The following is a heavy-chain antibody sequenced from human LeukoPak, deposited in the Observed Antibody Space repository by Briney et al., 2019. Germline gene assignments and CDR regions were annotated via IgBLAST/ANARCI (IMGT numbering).Heavy chain of an antibody. CDR3: ASDFAGDGRYYYYGMDV. V-gene: IGHV3-11*01. J-gene: IGHJ6*02. D-gene: IGHD3-10*01. CDR2: ISSSGSTI. CDR1: GFTFSDYY. Sequence: GGSQRLSCAASGFTFSDYYMSWIRQAPGKGLEWVSYISSSGSTIYYADSVKGRFTISRDNAKNSLYLQMNSLRAEDTAVYYCASDFAGDGRYYYYGMDVWGQGTTVTVSS.